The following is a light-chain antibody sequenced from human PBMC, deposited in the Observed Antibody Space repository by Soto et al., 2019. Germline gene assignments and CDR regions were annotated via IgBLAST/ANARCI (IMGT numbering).Light chain of an antibody. CDR3: CSYAGSYTFV. J-gene: IGLJ1*01. CDR1: SSDVGGYNY. V-gene: IGLV2-11*01. Sequence: QSALTQPRSVSGSPGQSVTISCTGTSSDVGGYNYVSWYQQHPGKAPKLTIYDVSNRPSWVPDRIYGSKSGNTASLTISGLQDEDEADYYCCSYAGSYTFVFGTGTKLTVL. CDR2: DVS.